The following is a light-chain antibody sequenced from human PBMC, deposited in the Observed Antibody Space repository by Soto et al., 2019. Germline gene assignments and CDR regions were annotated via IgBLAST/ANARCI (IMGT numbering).Light chain of an antibody. J-gene: IGKJ2*01. V-gene: IGKV1-39*01. CDR2: AAS. CDR3: QQSYSTRYT. CDR1: QSISSY. Sequence: DIQMTQSPSSLSASVGDRVTITCRASQSISSYLNWYQQKPGKAPKLLIYAASSLQSGVPSRFSGSGSGTDFTLTIISLQPEDFATYYCQQSYSTRYTFGQGTKLDIK.